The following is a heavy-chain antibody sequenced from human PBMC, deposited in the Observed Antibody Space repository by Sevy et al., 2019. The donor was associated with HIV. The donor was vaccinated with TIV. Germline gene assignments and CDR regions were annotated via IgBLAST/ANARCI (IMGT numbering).Heavy chain of an antibody. Sequence: GGSLRLSCAASGFTFTSFSMHWVRQAPGKGLEWVATISYDGSNKYYADSVKGRFTISRDNSKNYLYLQMNSLIAEDTAVYCCALERLSSNVAEYFQNWGQGTLVTVS. D-gene: IGHD1-1*01. J-gene: IGHJ1*01. V-gene: IGHV3-30-3*01. CDR1: GFTFTSFS. CDR3: ALERLSSNVAEYFQN. CDR2: ISYDGSNK.